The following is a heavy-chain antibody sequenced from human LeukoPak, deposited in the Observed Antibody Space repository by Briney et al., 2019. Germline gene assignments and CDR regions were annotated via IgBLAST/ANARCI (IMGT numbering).Heavy chain of an antibody. D-gene: IGHD1-1*01. V-gene: IGHV3-23*01. J-gene: IGHJ4*02. Sequence: PGRSLRLSCAASGFTFSSYGMHWVRQAPGKGLEWVSAISGSASGGTTYEDSVKGRFTISRDNPKGTLYLQMNSLRAEDTAVYYCAKVKTHWYFDNWGRGTLVTVSS. CDR3: AKVKTHWYFDN. CDR1: GFTFSSYG. CDR2: ISGSASGGT.